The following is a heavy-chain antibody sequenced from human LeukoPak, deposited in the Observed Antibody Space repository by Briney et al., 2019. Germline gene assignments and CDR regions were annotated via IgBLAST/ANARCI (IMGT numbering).Heavy chain of an antibody. D-gene: IGHD3-9*01. CDR2: IRYDGSNK. V-gene: IGHV3-30*02. Sequence: AVTVTCLASGCIYIHYVLHSLRQPRAKQLAGVAFIRYDGSNKNYADSVKGRFTITRDNSNTLYLQMNSLRVEDTAVYYCVKYHNYEIGDTGHFDYWGQGTLVTVSS. J-gene: IGHJ4*02. CDR3: VKYHNYEIGDTGHFDY. CDR1: GCIYIHYV.